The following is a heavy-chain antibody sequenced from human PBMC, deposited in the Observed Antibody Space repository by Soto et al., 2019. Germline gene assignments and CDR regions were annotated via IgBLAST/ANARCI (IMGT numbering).Heavy chain of an antibody. Sequence: GGSLRLSSAASGITLSNAWMNWVRQTPGKGLEWVGRIRSKSDGGTTEYAAPVEGRFTFSRDDSKNTLFLQMSGLKAEDTGVYYCTTTRLRTNDFENWGQGTMVAVSS. CDR2: IRSKSDGGTT. V-gene: IGHV3-15*01. CDR1: GITLSNAW. J-gene: IGHJ3*02. D-gene: IGHD2-2*01. CDR3: TTTRLRTNDFEN.